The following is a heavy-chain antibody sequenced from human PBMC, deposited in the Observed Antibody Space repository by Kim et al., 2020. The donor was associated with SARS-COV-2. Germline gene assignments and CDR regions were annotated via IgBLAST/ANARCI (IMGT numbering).Heavy chain of an antibody. V-gene: IGHV3-11*04. D-gene: IGHD2-8*01. Sequence: KGRFTISRDNAKNSLYLQMNSLRAEDTAVYYCARFMSAVLMVYAIAGMDVWGQGTTVTVSS. J-gene: IGHJ6*02. CDR3: ARFMSAVLMVYAIAGMDV.